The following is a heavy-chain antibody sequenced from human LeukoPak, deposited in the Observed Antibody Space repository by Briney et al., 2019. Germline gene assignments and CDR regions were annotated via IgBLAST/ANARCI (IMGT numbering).Heavy chain of an antibody. J-gene: IGHJ4*02. CDR3: ARLRSMVRGVPRDY. Sequence: PSETLSLTCTVSGGSISSSSYYWGWIRQPPGKGLEWIGSIYYSGSTYYNPSLKSRVTISVDTSKNQFSLKLSSVTAADTAVYYCARLRSMVRGVPRDYWGQGTLVTVSS. V-gene: IGHV4-39*01. D-gene: IGHD3-10*01. CDR1: GGSISSSSYY. CDR2: IYYSGST.